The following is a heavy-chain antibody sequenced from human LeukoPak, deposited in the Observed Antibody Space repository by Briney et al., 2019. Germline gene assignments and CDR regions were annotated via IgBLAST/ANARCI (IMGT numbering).Heavy chain of an antibody. CDR3: ARGDYYGSGSYGKSYGMDV. J-gene: IGHJ6*02. V-gene: IGHV1-8*01. Sequence: VKVSCKASGYTFTSYDINWVRQATGQGLEWMGWMNPNSGNTGYAQKFQGRVTMTRNTSISTAYMELSSLRSEDTAVYYCARGDYYGSGSYGKSYGMDVWGQGTTVTVSS. CDR2: MNPNSGNT. CDR1: GYTFTSYD. D-gene: IGHD3-10*01.